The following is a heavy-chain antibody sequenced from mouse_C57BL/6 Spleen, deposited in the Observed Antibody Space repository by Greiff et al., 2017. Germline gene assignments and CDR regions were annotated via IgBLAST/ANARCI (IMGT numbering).Heavy chain of an antibody. V-gene: IGHV1-63*01. CDR1: GYTFTNYW. CDR2: IYPGGGFT. Sequence: QVQLQQSGAELVRPGTSVKMSCKASGYTFTNYWIGWAKQRPGHGLEWIGDIYPGGGFTNYNEKFKGKATLTADKSSSTAYMQVSSLTSEDSAIYYCAREDLWFAYWGQGTLVTVSA. J-gene: IGHJ3*01. CDR3: AREDLWFAY.